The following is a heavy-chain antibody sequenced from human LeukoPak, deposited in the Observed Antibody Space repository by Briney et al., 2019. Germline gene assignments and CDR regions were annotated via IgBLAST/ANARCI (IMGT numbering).Heavy chain of an antibody. CDR3: AKTGIDYGDYAKYYFDY. D-gene: IGHD4-17*01. Sequence: PGGSLRLSCAASGFTFSSYWMSWVRQAPGKGLEWVANMKQDGSEKYYVDSVKGRFTISRDNSKNTLYLQMNSLRAEDTAVYYCAKTGIDYGDYAKYYFDYWGQGTLVTVSS. CDR2: MKQDGSEK. V-gene: IGHV3-7*03. CDR1: GFTFSSYW. J-gene: IGHJ4*02.